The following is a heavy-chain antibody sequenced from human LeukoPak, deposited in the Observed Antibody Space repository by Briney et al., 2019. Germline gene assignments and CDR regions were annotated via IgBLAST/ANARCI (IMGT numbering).Heavy chain of an antibody. Sequence: GGSLRLSCAASGFTFSSYWMSWVRQAPGKGLEWVANIKQDGSEKYYVDSVKGRFTISRDNAKNSLYLQMNSLRAEDTAVYYCARDLGYCSGGSCYRFDAFDIWGQGTMVTVSS. CDR3: ARDLGYCSGGSCYRFDAFDI. CDR1: GFTFSSYW. D-gene: IGHD2-15*01. V-gene: IGHV3-7*01. J-gene: IGHJ3*02. CDR2: IKQDGSEK.